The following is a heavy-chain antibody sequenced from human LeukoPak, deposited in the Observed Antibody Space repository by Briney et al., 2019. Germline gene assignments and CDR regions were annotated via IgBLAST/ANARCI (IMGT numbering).Heavy chain of an antibody. D-gene: IGHD3-22*01. CDR3: TRAYYYDSSGYYYYFDY. CDR2: IRSKAYGGTT. J-gene: IGHJ4*02. Sequence: GGSLRLSCAASGFTFSSYSMNWFRQAPGKGLEWVGFIRSKAYGGTTEYAASMKGRFTISRDDSKSIAYLQMNSLKTEDTAVYYCTRAYYYDSSGYYYYFDYWGQGTLVTVSS. V-gene: IGHV3-49*03. CDR1: GFTFSSYS.